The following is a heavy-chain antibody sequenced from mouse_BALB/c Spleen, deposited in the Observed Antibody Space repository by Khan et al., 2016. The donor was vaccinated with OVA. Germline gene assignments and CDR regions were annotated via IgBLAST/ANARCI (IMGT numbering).Heavy chain of an antibody. Sequence: QVQLKESGAELARPGASVKMSCKASGYTFTSNTMHWVKQRPGQGLEWIGYINPRSSYTNYNQKFKDKATLTADKSSSTAYMQLSSLTSEDSAVYDCASGKAGDAMDYWGQGTSVTVSA. CDR1: GYTFTSNT. J-gene: IGHJ4*01. CDR3: ASGKAGDAMDY. CDR2: INPRSSYT. D-gene: IGHD2-1*01. V-gene: IGHV1-4*01.